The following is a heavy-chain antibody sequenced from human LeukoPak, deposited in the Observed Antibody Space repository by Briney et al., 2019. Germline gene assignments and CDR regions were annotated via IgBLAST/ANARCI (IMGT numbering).Heavy chain of an antibody. J-gene: IGHJ3*02. CDR1: GYTLTELS. D-gene: IGHD2-21*02. V-gene: IGHV1-24*01. Sequence: ASVKVSCKVSGYTLTELSMHWVRQAPGKGLEWMGGFDPEDGETIYAQKFQGRVTMTEDTSTDTAHMELSSLRSEDTAVYYCATDSARGGDFAFDIWGQGTMVTVSS. CDR3: ATDSARGGDFAFDI. CDR2: FDPEDGET.